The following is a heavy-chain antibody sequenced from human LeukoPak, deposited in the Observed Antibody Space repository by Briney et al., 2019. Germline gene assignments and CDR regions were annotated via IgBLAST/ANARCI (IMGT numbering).Heavy chain of an antibody. V-gene: IGHV4-59*01. J-gene: IGHJ6*03. D-gene: IGHD6-19*01. Sequence: SETLSLTCTVSGGSISSYYWSWIRQPPGKGLEWIGYIYYSGSTNYNPSLKSRVTISVDTSKNQFSLKLSSVTAADTAVYYCARVRLGSSGWYPFYYYYMDVWGKGTTVTVSS. CDR3: ARVRLGSSGWYPFYYYYMDV. CDR1: GGSISSYY. CDR2: IYYSGST.